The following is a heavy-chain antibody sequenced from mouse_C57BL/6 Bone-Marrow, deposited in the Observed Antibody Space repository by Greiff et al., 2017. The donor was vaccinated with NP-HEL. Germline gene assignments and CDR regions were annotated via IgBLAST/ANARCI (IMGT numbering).Heavy chain of an antibody. Sequence: EVQLQQSGAELVRPGSSVKLSCKTSGYTFTSYGINWVKQRPGQGLEWIGYIYLGNGYTEYNEKFKGKATLTSDTSSSTAYMQLRSLTSEDSAIYFCARKGTWERYFDVWGTGTTVTVSS. V-gene: IGHV1-58*01. CDR1: GYTFTSYG. CDR3: ARKGTWERYFDV. J-gene: IGHJ1*03. D-gene: IGHD4-1*01. CDR2: IYLGNGYT.